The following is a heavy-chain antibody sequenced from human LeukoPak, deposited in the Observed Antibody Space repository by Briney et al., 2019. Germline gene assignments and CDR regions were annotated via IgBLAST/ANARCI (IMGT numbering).Heavy chain of an antibody. CDR3: AKLSLYYYGSGSFLYFDY. D-gene: IGHD3-10*01. CDR2: ISGSGGST. J-gene: IGHJ4*02. V-gene: IGHV3-23*01. Sequence: WVSAISGSGGSTYYADSVKGRFTISRDNSRNTLYLQMNSLRAEDTAVYYCAKLSLYYYGSGSFLYFDYWGQGTLVTVSS.